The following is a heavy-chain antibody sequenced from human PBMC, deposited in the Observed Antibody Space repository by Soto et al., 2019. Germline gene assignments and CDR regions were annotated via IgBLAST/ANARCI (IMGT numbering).Heavy chain of an antibody. D-gene: IGHD1-26*01. J-gene: IGHJ4*02. CDR2: INSAGSYI. V-gene: IGHV3-21*01. Sequence: PVGSLRLSCGASGFDFSGSSMNWVRQAPGKGLEWVSSINSAGSYIYYANSVRGRFTISRDNPKNSLSLQMNNLRAEDAALYYCAKGGNLVGAALDFDYWGQGTLVTVSS. CDR1: GFDFSGSS. CDR3: AKGGNLVGAALDFDY.